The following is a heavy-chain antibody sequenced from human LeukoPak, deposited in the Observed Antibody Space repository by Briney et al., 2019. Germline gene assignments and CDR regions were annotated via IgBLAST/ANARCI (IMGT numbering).Heavy chain of an antibody. J-gene: IGHJ4*02. CDR1: GFTFGSYS. CDR2: ISSSTI. D-gene: IGHD2-8*01. V-gene: IGHV3-48*01. Sequence: PGGSLRLSCAASGFTFGSYSMNWVRQAPGKGLEWVSYISSSTIWYADSVKGRFTISRDNAKTSLYLQMNSLRAEDTAVYYCARDHLYAFDYWGQGTLVTASS. CDR3: ARDHLYAFDY.